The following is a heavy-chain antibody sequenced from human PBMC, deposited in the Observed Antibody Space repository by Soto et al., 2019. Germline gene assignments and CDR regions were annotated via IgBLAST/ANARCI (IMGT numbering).Heavy chain of an antibody. D-gene: IGHD3-3*01. Sequence: QLHLVQSGAVVKKPGASVRVSCSASGYPVTAYYMHWVRQAPGRGLEWMGGINPATGAAKYTQTFQGRVTMTRDTSTSTVLMELSGLTSEDTAVFYCARGGGVGVAGSAAFEMWGQGTLVTVSS. CDR2: INPATGAA. CDR1: GYPVTAYY. J-gene: IGHJ3*02. V-gene: IGHV1-2*02. CDR3: ARGGGVGVAGSAAFEM.